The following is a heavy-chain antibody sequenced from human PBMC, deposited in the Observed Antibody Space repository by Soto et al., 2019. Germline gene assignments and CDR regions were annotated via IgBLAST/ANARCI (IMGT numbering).Heavy chain of an antibody. V-gene: IGHV1-69*04. Sequence: SVKVSCKASGGTFSSYTISWVRQAPGQGLEWMGRIIPILGIANYAQKFQGRVTITADKSTSTAYMELSSLRSEDTAVYYCARERGYSGYDTFDHWGQGTLVTVSS. CDR2: IIPILGIA. CDR3: ARERGYSGYDTFDH. CDR1: GGTFSSYT. D-gene: IGHD5-12*01. J-gene: IGHJ4*02.